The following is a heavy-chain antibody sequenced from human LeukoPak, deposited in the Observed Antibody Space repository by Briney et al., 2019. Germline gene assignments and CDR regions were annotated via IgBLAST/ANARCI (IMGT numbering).Heavy chain of an antibody. Sequence: GESLKISCKSSGYSYTSYWIGWVRQMPGKGLEWMGIIYPGDSDTRYSRSFQGQVTISADKSLRTAYLQWRSLKASDTGIYFCARLGGPHSPFDNWGQGARVIVSS. D-gene: IGHD2-15*01. CDR2: IYPGDSDT. CDR3: ARLGGPHSPFDN. CDR1: GYSYTSYW. V-gene: IGHV5-51*01. J-gene: IGHJ4*02.